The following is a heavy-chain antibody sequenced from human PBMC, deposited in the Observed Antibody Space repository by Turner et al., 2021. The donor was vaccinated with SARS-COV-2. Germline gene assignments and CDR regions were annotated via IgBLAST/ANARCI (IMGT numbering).Heavy chain of an antibody. V-gene: IGHV3-30-3*01. CDR2: LSSDGNNE. CDR3: VKDWVPVGVTRSNWLDP. Sequence: QVQLVESGGGVVQPGRSLRLSCAAAGFTFSNYAMHWVRQAPGKGLEWVAFLSSDGNNENYAKSVKGRFTVSRDNSQDTLYLQVNSLRPEDTAVYYCVKDWVPVGVTRSNWLDPWGQGTLVTVSS. CDR1: GFTFSNYA. J-gene: IGHJ5*02. D-gene: IGHD1-26*01.